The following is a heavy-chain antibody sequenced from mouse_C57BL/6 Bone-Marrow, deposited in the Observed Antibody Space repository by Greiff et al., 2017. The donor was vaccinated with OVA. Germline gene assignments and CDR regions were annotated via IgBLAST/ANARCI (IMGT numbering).Heavy chain of an antibody. CDR1: GYSITSGYY. J-gene: IGHJ2*01. CDR2: ISYDGSN. CDR3: AKFITTVVATVDY. D-gene: IGHD1-1*01. Sequence: EVKLQESGPGLVKPSQSLSLTCSVTGYSITSGYYWNWIRQFPGNKLEWMGYISYDGSNNYNPSLKNRISITRDTSKNQFFLKLNSVTTEDTATYYCAKFITTVVATVDYWGQGTTLTVSS. V-gene: IGHV3-6*01.